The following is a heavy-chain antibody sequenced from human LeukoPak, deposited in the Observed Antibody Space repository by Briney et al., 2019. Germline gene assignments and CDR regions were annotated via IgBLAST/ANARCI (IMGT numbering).Heavy chain of an antibody. CDR2: IYPGDSDT. CDR3: TTMRELEFEEYYFDS. Sequence: GESLKISCQGSGYSITTYWIGWVRQKPGEGLEWLGSIYPGDSDTTYNPSFQGQVTISVDKSISTAYLQWSSLRASDTAMYYCTTMRELEFEEYYFDSWGQGTLVTVSS. J-gene: IGHJ4*02. V-gene: IGHV5-51*01. D-gene: IGHD1-1*01. CDR1: GYSITTYW.